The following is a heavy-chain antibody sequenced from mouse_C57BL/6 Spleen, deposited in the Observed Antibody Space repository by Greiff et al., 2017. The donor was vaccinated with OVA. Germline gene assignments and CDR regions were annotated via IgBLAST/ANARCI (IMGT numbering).Heavy chain of an antibody. Sequence: EVMLVESGGGLVKPGGSLKLSCAASGFTFSSYAMSWVRQTPEKRLEWVATISDGGSYTYYPDNVKGRFTISRDNAKNNLYLQMSHLKSEDTAMYYCARVYGSSKDYFDYWGQGTTLTVSS. V-gene: IGHV5-4*03. CDR2: ISDGGSYT. J-gene: IGHJ2*01. CDR3: ARVYGSSKDYFDY. CDR1: GFTFSSYA. D-gene: IGHD1-1*01.